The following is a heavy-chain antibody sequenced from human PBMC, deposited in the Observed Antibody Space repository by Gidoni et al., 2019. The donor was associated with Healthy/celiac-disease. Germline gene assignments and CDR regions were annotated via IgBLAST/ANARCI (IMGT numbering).Heavy chain of an antibody. V-gene: IGHV3-30-3*01. CDR2: ISYDGSNK. CDR1: GFTFSSYA. Sequence: QVQLVESGGGVVQPGRSLRLSCAASGFTFSSYAMHWVRQAPGKGLEWVAVISYDGSNKYYADSVKGRFTISRDNSKNTLYLQMNSLRAEDTAVYYCARTPESMLIYYYYGMDVWGQGTTVTVSS. J-gene: IGHJ6*02. D-gene: IGHD2-8*01. CDR3: ARTPESMLIYYYYGMDV.